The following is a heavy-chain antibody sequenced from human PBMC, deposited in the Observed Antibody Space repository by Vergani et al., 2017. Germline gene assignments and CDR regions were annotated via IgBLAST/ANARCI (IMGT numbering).Heavy chain of an antibody. CDR2: IYPGDSDT. J-gene: IGHJ4*02. D-gene: IGHD5-18*01. Sequence: EVQLVQSGAEVKKPGESLKISCKGSGYSFTSYWIGWVRQMPGKGLEWMGIIYPGDSDTSYSPSFQGQVTISADKSISTAYLQWSSLKASDTAMYYCARRLNTAMAKYYFDYWGQGSLVTVSS. CDR1: GYSFTSYW. V-gene: IGHV5-51*01. CDR3: ARRLNTAMAKYYFDY.